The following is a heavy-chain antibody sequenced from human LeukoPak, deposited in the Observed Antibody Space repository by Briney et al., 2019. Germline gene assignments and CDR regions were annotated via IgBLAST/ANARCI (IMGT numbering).Heavy chain of an antibody. D-gene: IGHD3-22*01. Sequence: ASVKVSCKVSGYTLTELSMHWVRQAPGKGLEWMGGFDPEDGETIYAQKFQGRVTMTEDTSTDTAYMELSSLRSEDTAAYYCATAPYDSSGYFYGMDVWGQGTTVTVSS. CDR3: ATAPYDSSGYFYGMDV. CDR2: FDPEDGET. J-gene: IGHJ6*02. CDR1: GYTLTELS. V-gene: IGHV1-24*01.